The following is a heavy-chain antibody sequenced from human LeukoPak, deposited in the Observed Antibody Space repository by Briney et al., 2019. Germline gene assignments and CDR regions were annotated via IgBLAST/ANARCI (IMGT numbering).Heavy chain of an antibody. CDR1: GFTFSSYT. V-gene: IGHV3-30-3*01. CDR3: ASLAPIVVVTAVRMDV. J-gene: IGHJ6*02. Sequence: GRSLRLSCAASGFTFSSYTMHWVRQAPGKGLEWVAVISYDGSNKYYADSVEGRFTISRDNSKNTLYLQMNSLRAEDTAVYYCASLAPIVVVTAVRMDVWGQGTTVTVSS. D-gene: IGHD2-21*02. CDR2: ISYDGSNK.